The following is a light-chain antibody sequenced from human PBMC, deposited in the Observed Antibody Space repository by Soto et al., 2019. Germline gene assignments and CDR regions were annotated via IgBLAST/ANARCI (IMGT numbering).Light chain of an antibody. CDR1: ISDVGGYKY. CDR3: SSYSSSSTLSV. J-gene: IGLJ1*01. Sequence: QSPLTQPASVSGSPGQSVTISCTGTISDVGGYKYVSWYQQRPGKAPQLIIYEVSNRPSGISNRFSGSKSGNTASLTISGLQAEDEADYYCSSYSSSSTLSVFGSGTKVTVL. V-gene: IGLV2-14*01. CDR2: EVS.